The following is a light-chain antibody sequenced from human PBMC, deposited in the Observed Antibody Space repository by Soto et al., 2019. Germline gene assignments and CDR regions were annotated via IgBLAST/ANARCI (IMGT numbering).Light chain of an antibody. J-gene: IGKJ1*01. CDR1: QSVSSSY. CDR3: QQYGSSPWT. Sequence: EIVLTQSPGTLSLSPGERATLSCRASQSVSSSYLAWYQQKPGQAPRLLIYGASSRDTGIPARFSGSGSGTDFTLTISRLEPEDFAVYSCQQYGSSPWTFGQGTKVEIK. V-gene: IGKV3-20*01. CDR2: GAS.